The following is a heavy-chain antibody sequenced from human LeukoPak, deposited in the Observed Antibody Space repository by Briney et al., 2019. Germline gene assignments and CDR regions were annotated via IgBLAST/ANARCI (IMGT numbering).Heavy chain of an antibody. D-gene: IGHD2-15*01. Sequence: SETLSLTCTVSGGSISSGGYYWCWIRQHPGKGLEWIWYIYYSGSTYYNPSLKSRVTISVDTSKNQFSLKLSSVTAADTAVYYCARDPCSGGSCYSGSWGQGTLVTVSS. CDR2: IYYSGST. CDR1: GGSISSGGYY. J-gene: IGHJ5*02. V-gene: IGHV4-31*03. CDR3: ARDPCSGGSCYSGS.